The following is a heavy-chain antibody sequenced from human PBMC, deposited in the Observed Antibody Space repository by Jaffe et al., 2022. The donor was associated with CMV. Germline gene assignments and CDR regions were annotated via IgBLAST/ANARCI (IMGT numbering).Heavy chain of an antibody. CDR2: LYYDGTT. J-gene: IGHJ4*02. Sequence: QLLLQESGPGLVKPSETLSLTCTVSGGSITSNSYYWGWIRQPPGKGLEWIGSLYYDGTTYYNPSLKSRVTISADTSKSQFSLRLSSVTAADTAVYYCARLPLHFVGGTGGYWGQGTLVTVSS. V-gene: IGHV4-39*01. D-gene: IGHD3-10*01. CDR3: ARLPLHFVGGTGGY. CDR1: GGSITSNSYY.